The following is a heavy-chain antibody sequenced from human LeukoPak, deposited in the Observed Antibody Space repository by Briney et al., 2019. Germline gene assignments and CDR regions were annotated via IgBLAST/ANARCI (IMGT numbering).Heavy chain of an antibody. J-gene: IGHJ4*02. CDR2: INTDGSTT. CDR1: GFTFSNSW. V-gene: IGHV3-74*03. CDR3: AKSIATLEDY. Sequence: PGGSLRLSCAASGFTFSNSWLHWVRQAPGKGLMWVSRINTDGSTTTYADSVKGRFTISRDNAKNTLYLQMSSLRAEDTAVYYCAKSIATLEDYWGQGTLVTVSS. D-gene: IGHD6-6*01.